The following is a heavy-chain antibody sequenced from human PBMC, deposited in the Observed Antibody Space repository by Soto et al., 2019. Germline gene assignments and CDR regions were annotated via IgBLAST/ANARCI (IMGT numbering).Heavy chain of an antibody. V-gene: IGHV1-18*01. J-gene: IGHJ6*02. Sequence: ASVKVSCKASGYTFTSYGISWVRQAPGQGLEWMGWISAYNGNTNYAQKLQGRVTMTTDTSTSTAYVELRSLRSDDTAVYYCAREALGGGYYDSSGYYYGMDVWGQGTTVTVSS. D-gene: IGHD3-22*01. CDR2: ISAYNGNT. CDR3: AREALGGGYYDSSGYYYGMDV. CDR1: GYTFTSYG.